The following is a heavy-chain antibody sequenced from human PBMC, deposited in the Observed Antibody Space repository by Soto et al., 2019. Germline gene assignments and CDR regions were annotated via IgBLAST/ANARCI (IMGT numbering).Heavy chain of an antibody. V-gene: IGHV3-30*18. CDR2: ISYDGSNK. CDR3: AKGDPTMVRGVISAFDI. D-gene: IGHD3-10*01. Sequence: LXLXCAASRFNFRSXGMHWVLHAPGKGLEWLAVISYDGSNKYYADSVKGRFTISRDNSKNTMYMQMNSLRAEDTAVYYCAKGDPTMVRGVISAFDIWGQGT. J-gene: IGHJ3*02. CDR1: RFNFRSXG.